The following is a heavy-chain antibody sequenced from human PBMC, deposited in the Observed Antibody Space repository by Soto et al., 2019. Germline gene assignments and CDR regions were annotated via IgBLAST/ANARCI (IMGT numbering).Heavy chain of an antibody. V-gene: IGHV4-28*01. CDR1: CYSISSSNW. CDR3: ARRPHCSGGICYYGLDN. D-gene: IGHD2-15*01. J-gene: IGHJ4*02. CDR2: IYYSGST. Sequence: SETLSLTCAVSCYSISSSNWWGWIRQPPGKGLEWIGYIYYSGSTYYNPSLKSRVTMSVDTSKNQFSLKLSSVTAVDTAVYYCARRPHCSGGICYYGLDNWGQGTLVTVSS.